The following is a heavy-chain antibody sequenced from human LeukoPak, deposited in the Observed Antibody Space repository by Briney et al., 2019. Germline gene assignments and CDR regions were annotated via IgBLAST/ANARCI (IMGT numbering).Heavy chain of an antibody. V-gene: IGHV3-23*01. Sequence: GGSLRLSCAASGCTFSSYAMSWVRQAPGKGLEWVSAISGSGGSTYYADSAKGRFTISRDNPKNTLYLQTNSLRAEDTAVYYCAKPRVTSRPFDYWGQGTLVTVSS. D-gene: IGHD4-23*01. J-gene: IGHJ4*02. CDR1: GCTFSSYA. CDR2: ISGSGGST. CDR3: AKPRVTSRPFDY.